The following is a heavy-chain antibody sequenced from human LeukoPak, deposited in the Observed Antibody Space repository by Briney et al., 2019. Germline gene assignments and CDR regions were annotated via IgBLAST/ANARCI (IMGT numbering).Heavy chain of an antibody. CDR1: GFSFSDYD. CDR3: AREVRRGSDYLDY. Sequence: GGSLSLYCAASGFSFSDYDMNWVRLAPGKGLEWVAWISTTSATICYADSVKGRFTISRDNAKNSLYLQMSSLSGEDTAVYYCAREVRRGSDYLDYWGQGTLVTVSS. D-gene: IGHD6-19*01. J-gene: IGHJ4*02. CDR2: ISTTSATI. V-gene: IGHV3-48*01.